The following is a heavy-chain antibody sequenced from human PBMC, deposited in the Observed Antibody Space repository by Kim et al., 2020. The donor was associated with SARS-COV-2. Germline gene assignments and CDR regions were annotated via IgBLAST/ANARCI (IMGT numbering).Heavy chain of an antibody. J-gene: IGHJ3*02. D-gene: IGHD5-12*01. CDR3: TTDRRRPWWLRYRAFDI. Sequence: VKGRFTISRDDSKNTLYLQMNSLKTEDTAVYYCTTDRRRPWWLRYRAFDIWGQGTMVTVSS. V-gene: IGHV3-15*01.